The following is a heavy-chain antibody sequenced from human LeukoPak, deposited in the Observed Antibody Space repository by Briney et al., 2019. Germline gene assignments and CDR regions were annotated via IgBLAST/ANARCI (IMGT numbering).Heavy chain of an antibody. J-gene: IGHJ6*02. CDR1: GGPFSGYY. D-gene: IGHD3-16*02. CDR3: ARDRTRRYYGMDV. CDR2: INHSGST. Sequence: PSETLSLTCAVYGGPFSGYYWSWLRQPPGKGLEWIGEINHSGSTNYNPSLKSRVTISVDTSKNQFSLKLSSVTAADTAVYYCARDRTRRYYGMDVWGQGTTVTVSS. V-gene: IGHV4-34*01.